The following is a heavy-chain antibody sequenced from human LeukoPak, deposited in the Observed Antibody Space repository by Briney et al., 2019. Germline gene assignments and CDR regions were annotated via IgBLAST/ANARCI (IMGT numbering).Heavy chain of an antibody. CDR3: ARDINQAYYDVLSGYYDY. V-gene: IGHV1-2*02. D-gene: IGHD3-3*01. CDR2: ISPNSGGT. J-gene: IGHJ4*02. Sequence: ASVKVSCKASGYPFTDYYMHWVRQAPGQGLEWMGWISPNSGGTSFAQTIQDRVTMTRDTSLTTAYMELTRLRSDDTAVYYCARDINQAYYDVLSGYYDYWGQGTLLSVSS. CDR1: GYPFTDYY.